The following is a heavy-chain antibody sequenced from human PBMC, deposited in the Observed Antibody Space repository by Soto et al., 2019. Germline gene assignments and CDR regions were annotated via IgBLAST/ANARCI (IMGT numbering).Heavy chain of an antibody. D-gene: IGHD3-16*01. J-gene: IGHJ6*02. CDR2: ISSSSSYI. Sequence: PGGSLRLSCAASGFTFSSYSMNWVRQAPGKGLEWVSSISSSSSYIYYADSVKGRFTISRDNAKNSLYLQMNSLRAEDTAVYYWGRRRGGGYYYGMDVWGQGTTVTVSS. CDR1: GFTFSSYS. CDR3: GRRRGGGYYYGMDV. V-gene: IGHV3-21*01.